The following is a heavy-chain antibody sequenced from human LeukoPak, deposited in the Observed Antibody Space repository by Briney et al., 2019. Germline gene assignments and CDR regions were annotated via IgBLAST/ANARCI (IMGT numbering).Heavy chain of an antibody. V-gene: IGHV4-39*07. CDR1: GGSISSTGHY. CDR2: IYDTGIT. J-gene: IGHJ4*02. D-gene: IGHD3-22*01. Sequence: SETLSLNCIVSGGSISSTGHYWGWIRQPPGKGLEWIGNIYDTGITSYNPSLTSRVTISVDTSKNHFSLKLSSVTAADTAVYYCARASPDQYDSSGYYYSHYYFDYWGQGTLVIVSS. CDR3: ARASPDQYDSSGYYYSHYYFDY.